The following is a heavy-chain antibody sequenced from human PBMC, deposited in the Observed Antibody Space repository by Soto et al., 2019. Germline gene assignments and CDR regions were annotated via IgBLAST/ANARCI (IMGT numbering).Heavy chain of an antibody. CDR1: GGSFSDYI. D-gene: IGHD2-21*01. CDR3: ATLPPRIVVTLLPIPSWGQGIQVTVSSGKIAPASVTAADTAVYYCARGKIVGP. Sequence: ASETLSLTCDVYGGSFSDYIWTWVRQTPGKGLEWIGEIYHSGSPTYSPSLRGRATISVDKSNNQFSLRLRYVTAADTAVYYCATLPPRIVVTLLPIPSWGQGIQVTVSSGKIAPASVTAADTAVYYCARGKIVGPWGQGTLVTVSS. V-gene: IGHV4-34*01. J-gene: IGHJ5*02. CDR2: IYHSGSP.